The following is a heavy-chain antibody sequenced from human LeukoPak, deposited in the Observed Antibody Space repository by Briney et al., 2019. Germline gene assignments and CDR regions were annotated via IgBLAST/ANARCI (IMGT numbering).Heavy chain of an antibody. CDR1: GCTFSSFW. CDR3: ARGGTRGYSPVDY. J-gene: IGHJ4*02. CDR2: IKQDGSER. Sequence: GGSLRLSCAASGCTFSSFWMNWVRQAPGKGLEWVANIKQDGSERNYVDSVKGRSTISRDNAKNSLFLQMNSLRVEDTAVYYCARGGTRGYSPVDYWGQGTLVTVSS. V-gene: IGHV3-7*03. D-gene: IGHD5-18*01.